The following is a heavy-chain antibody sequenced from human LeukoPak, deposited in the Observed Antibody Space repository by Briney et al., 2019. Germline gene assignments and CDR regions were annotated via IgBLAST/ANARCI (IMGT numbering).Heavy chain of an antibody. CDR2: INHSGST. V-gene: IGHV4-34*01. Sequence: SETLSLTCAVYGGSFSGYYWSWIRQPPGKGLEWVGEINHSGSTNYNPSLKSRVTISVDTSKNQFSLKLSSVTAADTAVYYCARTLYYDKLLDYWGQGALVTVSS. CDR1: GGSFSGYY. D-gene: IGHD3-22*01. J-gene: IGHJ4*02. CDR3: ARTLYYDKLLDY.